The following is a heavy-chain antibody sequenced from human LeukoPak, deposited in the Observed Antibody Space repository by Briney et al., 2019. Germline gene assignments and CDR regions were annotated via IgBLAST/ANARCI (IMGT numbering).Heavy chain of an antibody. CDR2: INHSGST. CDR3: ARGRSEWSRGSTPLSNWFDP. V-gene: IGHV4-34*01. CDR1: GGSFSGYY. D-gene: IGHD3-3*01. Sequence: SETLSLTCAVYGGSFSGYYWSWIRQPPGKGLEWIGEINHSGSTNYNPSLKSRVTISVDTSKNQFSLKLSSVTAADTAVYYCARGRSEWSRGSTPLSNWFDPWGQGTLVTVSS. J-gene: IGHJ5*02.